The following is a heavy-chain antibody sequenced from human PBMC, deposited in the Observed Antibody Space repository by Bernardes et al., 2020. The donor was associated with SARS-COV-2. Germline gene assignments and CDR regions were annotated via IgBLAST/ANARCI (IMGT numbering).Heavy chain of an antibody. J-gene: IGHJ3*02. Sequence: SETLSLTCAVSGGSFSDYFWSWIHQPPGKGLEWIGEIIHTGSTNYSPSLKSRVTMSVDTSKNQFSLKLNSVTAADTAVYYCARDYSPYGDNDAFDIWGQGTMVTVSS. D-gene: IGHD4-17*01. CDR3: ARDYSPYGDNDAFDI. CDR1: GGSFSDYF. V-gene: IGHV4-34*12. CDR2: IIHTGST.